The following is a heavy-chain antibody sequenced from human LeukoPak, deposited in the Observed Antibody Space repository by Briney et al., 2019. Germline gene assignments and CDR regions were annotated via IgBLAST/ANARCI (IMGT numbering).Heavy chain of an antibody. J-gene: IGHJ4*02. Sequence: GGSLRLSCAASGFTFSSYGMHWVRQAPGKGLEWVAFIRYDGSNKYYADSVKGRFTISRDNAKNTLYLQMNSLRAEDTAVYYCARAYYGDYRIDYWGQGTLVTVSS. CDR3: ARAYYGDYRIDY. V-gene: IGHV3-30*02. CDR1: GFTFSSYG. D-gene: IGHD4-17*01. CDR2: IRYDGSNK.